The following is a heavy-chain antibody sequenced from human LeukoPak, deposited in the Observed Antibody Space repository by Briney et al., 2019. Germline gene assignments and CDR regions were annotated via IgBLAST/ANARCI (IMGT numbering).Heavy chain of an antibody. CDR3: ARGCLLWFGEQRCDY. CDR1: GGSFSSVDYY. Sequence: SETLSLTCTVSGGSFSSVDYYWSWIRQPPGKGLEWIGYIYYTGRTYYNPSLMSRTTMSVDTSQNQFSLRLNSVTAADTAVYYCARGCLLWFGEQRCDYWGQGTRVTVPS. J-gene: IGHJ4*02. D-gene: IGHD3-10*01. CDR2: IYYTGRT. V-gene: IGHV4-30-4*01.